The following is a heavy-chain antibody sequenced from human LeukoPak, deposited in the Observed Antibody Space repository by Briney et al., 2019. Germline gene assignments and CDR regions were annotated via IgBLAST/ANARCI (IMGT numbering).Heavy chain of an antibody. J-gene: IGHJ4*02. CDR1: GFTFDDYG. Sequence: VESLRLSCAASGFTFDDYGMSWVRQAPGKGLEWVSGINWNGRSTGYADSVKGRFTISRDNTKNSLYLQMNNLRAEDTALYYCAFYSYGYRDFDYWGQGTLVTVSS. CDR3: AFYSYGYRDFDY. CDR2: INWNGRST. V-gene: IGHV3-20*04. D-gene: IGHD5-18*01.